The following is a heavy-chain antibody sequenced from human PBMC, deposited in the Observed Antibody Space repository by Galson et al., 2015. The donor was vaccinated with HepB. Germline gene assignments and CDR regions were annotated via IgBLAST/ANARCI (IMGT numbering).Heavy chain of an antibody. CDR2: IKSKTDGGTT. D-gene: IGHD3-10*01. Sequence: SLRLSCAASGFTFSNAWMNWVRQAPGKGLEWVGRIKSKTDGGTTDYAAPVKGRFTISRDDSKNTLYLQMNSLKTEDTAVYYCTSRLHRMVRGLQDAFDIWGQGTMVTVSS. J-gene: IGHJ3*02. V-gene: IGHV3-15*07. CDR3: TSRLHRMVRGLQDAFDI. CDR1: GFTFSNAW.